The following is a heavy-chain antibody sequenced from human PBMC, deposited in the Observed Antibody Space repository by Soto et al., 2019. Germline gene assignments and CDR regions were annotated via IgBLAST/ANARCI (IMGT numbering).Heavy chain of an antibody. J-gene: IGHJ4*02. Sequence: GASVKVSCKASGYTFTSYGISWVRQAPGQGLEWMGWISAYNGNTNYAQKLQGRVTMTTDTSTSTAYMELRSLRSDDTAVYYCARITTPYYDSSGFDYWGQGTLVTVSS. D-gene: IGHD3-22*01. CDR3: ARITTPYYDSSGFDY. CDR2: ISAYNGNT. V-gene: IGHV1-18*01. CDR1: GYTFTSYG.